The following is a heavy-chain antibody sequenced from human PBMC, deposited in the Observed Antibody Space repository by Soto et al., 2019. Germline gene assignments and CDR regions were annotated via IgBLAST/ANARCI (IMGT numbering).Heavy chain of an antibody. CDR2: IIPISSTT. J-gene: IGHJ6*02. CDR1: GGNFITFA. D-gene: IGHD7-27*01. Sequence: QVELVQSGAEVKKPGSSVKVSCKASGGNFITFAISWVRQAPGQGLEWMGAIIPISSTTKSAHKFQDRVTISADGSSSTVHMALRSLKSEDTAIYFCAKKLGIDPLGSYCLDVWGQGTTVTVSS. CDR3: AKKLGIDPLGSYCLDV. V-gene: IGHV1-69*01.